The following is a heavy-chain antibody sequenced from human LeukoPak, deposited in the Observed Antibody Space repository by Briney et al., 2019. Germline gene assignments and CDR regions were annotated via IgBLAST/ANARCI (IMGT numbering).Heavy chain of an antibody. D-gene: IGHD4-11*01. V-gene: IGHV3-33*06. CDR1: GFTFSSYG. CDR3: AKDLGTTDRYFDY. CDR2: IWYDGSNK. Sequence: GRSLRLSCAASGFTFSSYGMHWVRQAPGKGLEWVAVIWYDGSNKYYADSVKGRFTISRDNSKNTLHLQMNSLRAEDTAVYYCAKDLGTTDRYFDYWGQGTLVTVSS. J-gene: IGHJ4*02.